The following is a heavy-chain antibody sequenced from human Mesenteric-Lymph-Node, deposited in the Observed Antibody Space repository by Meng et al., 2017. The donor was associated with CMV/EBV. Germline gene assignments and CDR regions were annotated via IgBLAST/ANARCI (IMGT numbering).Heavy chain of an antibody. CDR2: IYTADRI. CDR1: GFTVSSNY. J-gene: IGHJ6*02. CDR3: ARGLGIMGLVGGMDV. D-gene: IGHD7-27*01. Sequence: GESLKISCAASGFTVSSNYMIWVRQVPGKGLEWVSIIYTADRIYYRDSVKGRFTISRDSSKNTLYLQMNSLRTEDTAVYYCARGLGIMGLVGGMDVWGQGTTVTVSS. V-gene: IGHV3-53*01.